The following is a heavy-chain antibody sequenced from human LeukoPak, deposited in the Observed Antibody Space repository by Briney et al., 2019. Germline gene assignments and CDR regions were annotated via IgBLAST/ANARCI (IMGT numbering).Heavy chain of an antibody. Sequence: GGSLRLSCVASGFTFSTYTMNWVRQAPGKGLEWVANIKQDGSEKYYVDSVKGRFTISRDNAKNSLYLQMNSLRAEDTAVYYCARDLYRIVVVPHYFDYWGQGTLVTVSS. V-gene: IGHV3-7*01. CDR2: IKQDGSEK. CDR3: ARDLYRIVVVPHYFDY. J-gene: IGHJ4*02. D-gene: IGHD3-22*01. CDR1: GFTFSTYT.